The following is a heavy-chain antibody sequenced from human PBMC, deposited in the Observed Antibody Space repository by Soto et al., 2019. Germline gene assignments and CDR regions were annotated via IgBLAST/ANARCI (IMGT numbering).Heavy chain of an antibody. CDR2: IYYSGST. J-gene: IGHJ3*02. Sequence: SETLSLTCTVSGGSISSGGYYWSWIRQHPGKGLEWIGYIYYSGSTYYNPSLKSRVTISVDTSKNQFSLKLSSVTAADTAVYYCARDSPPQVDAFDIWGQGTMVTVSS. CDR1: GGSISSGGYY. CDR3: ARDSPPQVDAFDI. V-gene: IGHV4-31*03.